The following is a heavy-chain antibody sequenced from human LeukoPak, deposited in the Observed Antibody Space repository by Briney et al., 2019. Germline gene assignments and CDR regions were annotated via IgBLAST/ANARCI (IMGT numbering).Heavy chain of an antibody. D-gene: IGHD3-16*01. CDR2: IFPPDSTT. V-gene: IGHV5-51*01. CDR3: AGRGGAADFDY. CDR1: GYTFTSFW. J-gene: IGHJ4*02. Sequence: GESLKISCQGSGYTFTSFWIAWVRQVPGKGLEYMGIIFPPDSTTTYSPSFQGQVTMSVDKSISTAYLQWSSLNASDTAMYYCAGRGGAADFDYWGQGTLVTVSS.